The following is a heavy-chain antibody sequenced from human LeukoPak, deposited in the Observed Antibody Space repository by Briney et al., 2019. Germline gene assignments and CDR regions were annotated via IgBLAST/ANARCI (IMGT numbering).Heavy chain of an antibody. J-gene: IGHJ4*02. CDR2: ISGSGAIT. V-gene: IGHV3-23*01. CDR3: AKGLTLLWFGELDY. Sequence: GGSLRLSCAASGFTFSSYAMTWVRQAPGKGLEWVSIISGSGAITYYVDSVKGRFTISRDNSKNTLYLQMNSLRAEDTAVYYCAKGLTLLWFGELDYWGQGTLVTVSS. CDR1: GFTFSSYA. D-gene: IGHD3-10*01.